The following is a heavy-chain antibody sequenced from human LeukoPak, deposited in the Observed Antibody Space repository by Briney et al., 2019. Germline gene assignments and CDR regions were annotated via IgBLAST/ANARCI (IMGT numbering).Heavy chain of an antibody. D-gene: IGHD3-22*01. J-gene: IGHJ3*02. Sequence: GESLKISCKGSGYNFNSDWIGWVRQVPGKGLEWMGIVYPGDSDTTYSPSFQGQVTISADKSNSTAYLQWSSLKASDTGMYYCARRYYYDSSARAQNVFDIWGQGTMVTVSS. CDR3: ARRYYYDSSARAQNVFDI. V-gene: IGHV5-51*01. CDR1: GYNFNSDW. CDR2: VYPGDSDT.